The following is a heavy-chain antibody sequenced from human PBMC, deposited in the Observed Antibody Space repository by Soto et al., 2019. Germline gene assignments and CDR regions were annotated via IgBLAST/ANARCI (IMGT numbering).Heavy chain of an antibody. CDR3: AADYESSGYISY. D-gene: IGHD3-22*01. CDR2: VYYRGST. Sequence: QVQLQESGPALVKPSQNLSLTCTVSGGSISSSDYYWSWLRQSPGRGLELIGYVYYRGSTYYNPSLRIRVVISVDTSKSQFSLKLSSVNAADTAVYFCAADYESSGYISYWGQGTLVTVSS. J-gene: IGHJ4*02. CDR1: GGSISSSDYY. V-gene: IGHV4-30-4*01.